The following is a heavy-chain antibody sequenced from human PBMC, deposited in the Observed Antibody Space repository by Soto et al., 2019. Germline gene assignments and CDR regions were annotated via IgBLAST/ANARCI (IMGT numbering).Heavy chain of an antibody. V-gene: IGHV1-2*02. CDR1: GYTFSDYY. CDR3: ARVSSEYSYGYFDH. CDR2: INPDRGAT. Sequence: ASVKVSCKASGYTFSDYYIHWVRQAPGQGLEWMGWINPDRGATKYAQKFQDRVAMTRDKSISTVYMDLSSLRSDDTAIYFCARVSSEYSYGYFDHCGQGMMVPVYS. D-gene: IGHD5-18*01. J-gene: IGHJ4*02.